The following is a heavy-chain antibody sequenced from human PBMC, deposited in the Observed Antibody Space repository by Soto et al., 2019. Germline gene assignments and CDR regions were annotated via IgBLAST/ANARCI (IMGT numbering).Heavy chain of an antibody. CDR3: ATALGYCTNGVCYRGIDYYYYGMHV. CDR1: GYTLTELS. J-gene: IGHJ6*02. CDR2: FDSEDGET. V-gene: IGHV1-24*01. D-gene: IGHD2-8*01. Sequence: ASVKVSCKVSGYTLTELSMHWVRQAPGKGLEWMGGFDSEDGETIYAQKFQGRVTMTEDTSTDTAYMELSSLRSEDTAVYYCATALGYCTNGVCYRGIDYYYYGMHVWGQGTTVTVSS.